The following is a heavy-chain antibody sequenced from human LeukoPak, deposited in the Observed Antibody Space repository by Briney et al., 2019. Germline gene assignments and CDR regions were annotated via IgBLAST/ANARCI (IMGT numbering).Heavy chain of an antibody. CDR1: GFTVSSNY. CDR3: TRGPGDYFDY. CDR2: IHSAGSI. J-gene: IGHJ4*02. D-gene: IGHD4-17*01. V-gene: IGHV3-53*01. Sequence: GGSLRLSCAASGFTVSSNYMNWVRQAPGKGLEWVSIIHSAGSIYYADSVKGRFTISRDNSKNTLYLQMNSLRAEDTAVYYCTRGPGDYFDYWGQGTLVTVSS.